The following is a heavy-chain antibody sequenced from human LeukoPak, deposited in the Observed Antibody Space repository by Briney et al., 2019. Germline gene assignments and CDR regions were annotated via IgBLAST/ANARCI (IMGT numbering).Heavy chain of an antibody. CDR1: GYTFTSYG. Sequence: GASVKVSCKASGYTFTSYGISWVRQAPGQGLEWMGWISAYNGNTNYAQKLQGRVTMTTDTSTSTAYMELRSLRSDDTAVYYCARGGAYYDSSGYPNTFDYWGQGTLVTVSS. D-gene: IGHD3-22*01. V-gene: IGHV1-18*01. J-gene: IGHJ4*02. CDR2: ISAYNGNT. CDR3: ARGGAYYDSSGYPNTFDY.